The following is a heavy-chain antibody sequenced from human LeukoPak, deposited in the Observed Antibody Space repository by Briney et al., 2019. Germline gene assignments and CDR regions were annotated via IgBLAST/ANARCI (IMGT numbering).Heavy chain of an antibody. J-gene: IGHJ5*02. Sequence: SETLSLTCAVYGGSFSGYYWGWIRQPPGKGLEWIGEINHSGSTDYNPSLKSRVTISVDTSKNQFSLKLSSVTAADTAVYYCARRQHIDYSQNWFDPWGQGTLVTVSS. CDR2: INHSGST. D-gene: IGHD4-11*01. V-gene: IGHV4-34*01. CDR3: ARRQHIDYSQNWFDP. CDR1: GGSFSGYY.